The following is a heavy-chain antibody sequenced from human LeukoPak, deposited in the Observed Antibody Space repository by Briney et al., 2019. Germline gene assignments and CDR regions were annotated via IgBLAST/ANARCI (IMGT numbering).Heavy chain of an antibody. CDR2: IYYSGST. J-gene: IGHJ5*02. D-gene: IGHD4-17*01. Sequence: SETLSLTYTVSGGSVSSGSYYWSWIRQPPGQGLEWIGYIYYSGSTKYNPSLKSRVTMSVDTSKNQFSPKVTSVTAADTAVYYCARTNYGDYNWFDPWGHRTLVTVSS. CDR1: GGSVSSGSYY. CDR3: ARTNYGDYNWFDP. V-gene: IGHV4-61*01.